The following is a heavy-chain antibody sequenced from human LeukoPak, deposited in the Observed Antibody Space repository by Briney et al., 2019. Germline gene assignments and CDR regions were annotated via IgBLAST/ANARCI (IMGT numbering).Heavy chain of an antibody. CDR1: GGSISPDY. Sequence: PSQTLSLTCTVSGGSISPDYWSWIWHPQRQGLEWIAYVYSSRHTNYNPSLKGRVTISVDTSKNQFSLKLNSVTAADTAVYYCARHPYSDGFDIWGQGTMVTVSS. D-gene: IGHD1-1*01. V-gene: IGHV4-59*08. CDR2: VYSSRHT. J-gene: IGHJ3*02. CDR3: ARHPYSDGFDI.